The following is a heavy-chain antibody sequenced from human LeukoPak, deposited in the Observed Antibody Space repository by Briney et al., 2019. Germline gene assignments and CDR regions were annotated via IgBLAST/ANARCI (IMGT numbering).Heavy chain of an antibody. V-gene: IGHV3-23*01. J-gene: IGHJ4*02. CDR3: AKHQWLVEEYYFDY. D-gene: IGHD6-19*01. Sequence: PGGSLRLSXAASGFTFSSYAMSWVRQGPGKGLERVSAISGSGGSTYYADSVKGRFTISRDNSKNTLYLQMNSLRAEDTAVYYCAKHQWLVEEYYFDYWGQGTLVTVSS. CDR2: ISGSGGST. CDR1: GFTFSSYA.